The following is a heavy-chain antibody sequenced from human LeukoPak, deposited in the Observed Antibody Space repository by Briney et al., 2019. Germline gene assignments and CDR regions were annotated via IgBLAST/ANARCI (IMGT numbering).Heavy chain of an antibody. CDR2: ISYSART. V-gene: IGHV4-59*07. CDR1: GASISSYH. Sequence: SDTLSLARTVSGASISSYHWSWIRQPPGEGLEWLGYISYSARTTHTPSHKSRVTISVDTSKNQFSLKLSAVSAADPAVYYWARVELDSSSTLEVFYYWGQGTQVTDCS. D-gene: IGHD6-6*01. J-gene: IGHJ4*02. CDR3: ARVELDSSSTLEVFYY.